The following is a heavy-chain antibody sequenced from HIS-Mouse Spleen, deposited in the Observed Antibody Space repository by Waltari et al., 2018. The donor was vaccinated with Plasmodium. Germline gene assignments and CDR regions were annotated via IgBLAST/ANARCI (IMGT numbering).Heavy chain of an antibody. V-gene: IGHV2-70*01. CDR1: GFSLSTSGMC. J-gene: IGHJ6*02. CDR3: ARTTYSSASAKYYYYGMDV. Sequence: QVTLRESGPALVKHTQTLTLTCTFSGFSLSTSGMCVSWIRQPPGKALEWLALIAWDDDKYYSTSLKARLTISKDTSKNQVVLTMTNMDPVDTATYYCARTTYSSASAKYYYYGMDVWGQGTTVTVPS. D-gene: IGHD6-6*01. CDR2: IAWDDDK.